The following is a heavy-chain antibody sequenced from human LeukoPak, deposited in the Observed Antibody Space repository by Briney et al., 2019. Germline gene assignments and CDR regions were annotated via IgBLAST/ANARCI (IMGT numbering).Heavy chain of an antibody. Sequence: SVKVSCKASGGTFSSYAISWVRQAPEQGLEWMGGIIPIFGTANYAQKFQGRVTITTDESTSTAYMELSSLRSEDTAVYYCARDPDSNTAMVLTWGQGTLVTVSS. V-gene: IGHV1-69*05. CDR2: IIPIFGTA. D-gene: IGHD5-18*01. J-gene: IGHJ4*02. CDR3: ARDPDSNTAMVLT. CDR1: GGTFSSYA.